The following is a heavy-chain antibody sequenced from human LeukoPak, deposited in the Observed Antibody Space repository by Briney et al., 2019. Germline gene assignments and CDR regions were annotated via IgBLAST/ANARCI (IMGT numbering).Heavy chain of an antibody. CDR2: ISGSGGST. CDR1: GFTFSSYA. J-gene: IGHJ6*03. V-gene: IGHV3-23*01. CDR3: AKDQPYYDILTGLHYYYYYMDV. Sequence: QPGGSLRLSSAASGFTFSSYAMSWVRQAPGKGLEWVSAISGSGGSTYYADSVKGRFTISRDNSKNTLYLQMNSLRAEDTAVYYCAKDQPYYDILTGLHYYYYYMDVWGKGTTVTVSS. D-gene: IGHD3-9*01.